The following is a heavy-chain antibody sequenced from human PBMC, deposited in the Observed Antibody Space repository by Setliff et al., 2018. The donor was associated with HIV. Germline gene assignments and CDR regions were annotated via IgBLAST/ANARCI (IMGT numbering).Heavy chain of an antibody. CDR3: ARDATSEGYMDV. J-gene: IGHJ6*03. V-gene: IGHV4-4*08. CDR2: IYTSGST. Sequence: SETLSLTCTASGGSISSYSWSWIRQPPGKGLEWIGYIYTSGSTNYTPSLKSRVTISVDTSENQFSLKLTSVTAADTAMYFCARDATSEGYMDVWGKGTTVTVSS. CDR1: GGSISSYS.